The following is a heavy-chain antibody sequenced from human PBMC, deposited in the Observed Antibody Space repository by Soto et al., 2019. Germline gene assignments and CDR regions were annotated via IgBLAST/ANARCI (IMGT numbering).Heavy chain of an antibody. D-gene: IGHD1-26*01. CDR1: GFTFSSYW. J-gene: IGHJ5*02. CDR2: INPAGGTT. CDR3: ARVASGSYSWRDP. Sequence: EVQLEESGGDLVQPGGSLRLSCVASGFTFSSYWMHWVRQAPGKGLVWISRINPAGGTTTYAESVKGRFTISRDNARNTLYLQMNSLRPEDTALYFCARVASGSYSWRDPWGQGTLVTVSS. V-gene: IGHV3-74*01.